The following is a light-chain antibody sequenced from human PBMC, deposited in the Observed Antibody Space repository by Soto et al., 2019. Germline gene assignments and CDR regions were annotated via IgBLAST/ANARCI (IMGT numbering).Light chain of an antibody. CDR3: QQRSDWLT. CDR1: QSVSTA. Sequence: EIVLTQSPATLSLCPGERATLSCRASQSVSTALAWYQQKPGQAHRLLIYDASIRATGIPASFSGSGSGTDFTLIISSLQPEDLAVYYCQQRSDWLTFGGGTKVEIK. CDR2: DAS. V-gene: IGKV3-11*01. J-gene: IGKJ4*01.